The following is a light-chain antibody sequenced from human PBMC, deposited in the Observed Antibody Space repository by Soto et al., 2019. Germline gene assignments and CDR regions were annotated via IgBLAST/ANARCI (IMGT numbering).Light chain of an antibody. V-gene: IGLV2-14*01. Sequence: QSALTQPASVSGSPGQSITISCTGTSSDVGGYNYVSWYQRHPGKAPKLMIYDVSNRPSGVSNRFSGSKSGNTASLTISGLQAEDEADYYCSSYTTSSTSHVVFGGGTQLTVL. CDR3: SSYTTSSTSHVV. CDR2: DVS. J-gene: IGLJ2*01. CDR1: SSDVGGYNY.